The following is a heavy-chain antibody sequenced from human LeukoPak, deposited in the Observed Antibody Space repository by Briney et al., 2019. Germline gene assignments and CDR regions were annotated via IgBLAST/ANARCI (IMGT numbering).Heavy chain of an antibody. V-gene: IGHV3-23*01. Sequence: GGSLRLSGAASGFTFSSYAMSWFRQAPGKGLEWVSAISVSGGSTYYADSVKGRFTISRDNSKNTLYLQMNSLRAEDTAVYYCAKAPLLRFLEWLFPVSYFDYWGQGTLVTVSS. J-gene: IGHJ4*02. CDR2: ISVSGGST. CDR3: AKAPLLRFLEWLFPVSYFDY. D-gene: IGHD3-3*01. CDR1: GFTFSSYA.